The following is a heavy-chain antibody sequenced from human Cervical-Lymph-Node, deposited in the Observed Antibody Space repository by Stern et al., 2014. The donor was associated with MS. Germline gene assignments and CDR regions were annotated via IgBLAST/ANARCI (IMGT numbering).Heavy chain of an antibody. J-gene: IGHJ5*02. CDR1: GYSFSDFS. V-gene: IGHV1-2*06. CDR2: IKPKSGGT. CDR3: TRGDLVIVSVVLGRFDP. D-gene: IGHD2/OR15-2a*01. Sequence: QLVQSGAEVKKPGASLKVSCKASGYSFSDFSIHWVRQAPGQGLEWMGRIKPKSGGTKYAQKLRGRVTMTSDTSSSTAHMELSRLTSDDTAIYYCTRGDLVIVSVVLGRFDPWGQGTLATVAS.